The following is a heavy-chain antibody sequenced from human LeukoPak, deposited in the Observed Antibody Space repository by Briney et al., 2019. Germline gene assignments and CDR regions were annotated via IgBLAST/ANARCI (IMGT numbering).Heavy chain of an antibody. CDR3: AKQLGYCSNGSCYFPY. CDR2: ISNNGGYT. V-gene: IGHV3-23*01. J-gene: IGHJ4*02. D-gene: IGHD2-15*01. CDR1: GFTFSSSA. Sequence: GGSLRLSCAASGFTFSSSAMSWVHQAPGKGLEWVSAISNNGGYTYYADSVQGRFTISRDNSKSTLCLQMNSLRAEDTAVYYCAKQLGYCSNGSCYFPYWGQGTLVTVSS.